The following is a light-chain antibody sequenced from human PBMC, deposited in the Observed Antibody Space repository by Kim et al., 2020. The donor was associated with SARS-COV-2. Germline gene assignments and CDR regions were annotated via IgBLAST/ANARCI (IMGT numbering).Light chain of an antibody. Sequence: GNIEVKARQFALNSIPHKEYFRWYTEKRGQAPKVPLYRGTSRESRGPYRFNGSGSGTDFTLTITSLQAEDVAVYYCQQYYSNPPTFGQGTKVDIK. J-gene: IGKJ1*01. CDR2: RGT. CDR1: QFALNSIPHKEY. CDR3: QQYYSNPPT. V-gene: IGKV4-1*01.